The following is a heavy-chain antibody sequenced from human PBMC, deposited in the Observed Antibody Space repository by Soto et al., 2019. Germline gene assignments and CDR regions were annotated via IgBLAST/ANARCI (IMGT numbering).Heavy chain of an antibody. CDR1: RLTFSNHW. CDR3: ARGAGCSNGVCYEDGFDI. J-gene: IGHJ3*02. CDR2: IKEDGGEK. Sequence: TGGSLRLSCAASRLTFSNHWMNWVRQAPGKGLEWVASIKEDGGEKNYVDSVKGRFTISRDDSKNSLYLQMNSLRADDTAVYYCARGAGCSNGVCYEDGFDIWGQGTMVTVSS. D-gene: IGHD2-8*01. V-gene: IGHV3-7*01.